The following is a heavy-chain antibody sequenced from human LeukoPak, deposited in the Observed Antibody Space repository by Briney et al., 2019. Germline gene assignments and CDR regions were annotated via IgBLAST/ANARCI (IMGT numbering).Heavy chain of an antibody. Sequence: SETLSLTCAVYGVSFSGYYWSWIRQPPGKGLEWFGGIKHSGSTNYNPSRKSRVTISVDTSKNQFSLKLSSVTAADTAVYYCARGRYCSGGSCYRYYYYYMDVWGKGTTVTVSS. CDR1: GVSFSGYY. CDR2: IKHSGST. CDR3: ARGRYCSGGSCYRYYYYYMDV. D-gene: IGHD2-15*01. V-gene: IGHV4-34*01. J-gene: IGHJ6*03.